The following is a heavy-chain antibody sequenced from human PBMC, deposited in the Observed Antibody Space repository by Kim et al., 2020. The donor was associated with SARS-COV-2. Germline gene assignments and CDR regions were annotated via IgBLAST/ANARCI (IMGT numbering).Heavy chain of an antibody. D-gene: IGHD5-12*01. J-gene: IGHJ4*01. V-gene: IGHV4-31*03. CDR2: IHSSGIT. CDR3: ARARRYSGYDAVDY. Sequence: SETLSLTCTVSGGSISSGGSYWTWLRQHPGKGLEWTGYIHSSGITNYNPPLKSRILISADTSKNHFSLTLSSVTAADTAVYYCARARRYSGYDAVDYWG. CDR1: GGSISSGGSY.